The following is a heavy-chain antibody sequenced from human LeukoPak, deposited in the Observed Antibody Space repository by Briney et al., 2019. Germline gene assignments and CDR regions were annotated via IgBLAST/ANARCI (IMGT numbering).Heavy chain of an antibody. J-gene: IGHJ6*03. V-gene: IGHV4-34*01. CDR3: ARLGYDSSGYYYFAYYYYMDV. Sequence: PSETLSLTCAVYGGSFSGYYWSWVRQPPGKGLEWIGEINHSGSTNYNPSLKSRVTISVDTSKNQFSLKLSSVTAADTAVYYCARLGYDSSGYYYFAYYYYMDVWGKGTTVTISS. D-gene: IGHD3-22*01. CDR1: GGSFSGYY. CDR2: INHSGST.